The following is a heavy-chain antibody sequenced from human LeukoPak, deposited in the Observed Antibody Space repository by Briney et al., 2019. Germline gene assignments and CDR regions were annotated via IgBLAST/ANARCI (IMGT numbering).Heavy chain of an antibody. CDR1: GYTFTSYD. CDR3: ARDEGEQLVLHY. J-gene: IGHJ4*02. Sequence: ASVKVSCKASGYTFTSYDIDWVRQATGQGLEWMGWMNPNSGNTGYAQKFQGRVTMTTDTSTSTAYMELRSLRSDDTAVYYCARDEGEQLVLHYWGQGTLVTVSS. V-gene: IGHV1-8*01. CDR2: MNPNSGNT. D-gene: IGHD6-13*01.